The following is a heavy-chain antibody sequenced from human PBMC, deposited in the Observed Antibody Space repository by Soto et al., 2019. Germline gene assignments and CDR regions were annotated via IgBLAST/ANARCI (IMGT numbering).Heavy chain of an antibody. J-gene: IGHJ4*02. CDR3: ARSSSSRRGGFDY. CDR2: IGTAGDT. Sequence: GGSLRLSCAASGFTFSSYDMHWVRQATGKGLEWVSAIGTAGDTYYPGSVKGRFTISRENAKNSLYLQMNSLRAEDTAVYYCARSSSSRRGGFDYWGQGTLVTVSS. CDR1: GFTFSSYD. D-gene: IGHD6-6*01. V-gene: IGHV3-13*01.